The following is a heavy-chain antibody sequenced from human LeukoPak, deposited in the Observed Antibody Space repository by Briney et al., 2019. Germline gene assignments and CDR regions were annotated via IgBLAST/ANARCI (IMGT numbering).Heavy chain of an antibody. CDR3: ARGEIRSGWYPYFDY. D-gene: IGHD6-19*01. J-gene: IGHJ4*02. CDR1: EYSFTNYW. CDR2: IYPGDSDT. Sequence: GESLKISCKGSEYSFTNYWIGWVRQMPGKGLEWMGIIYPGDSDTRYSPSFQGQVTISADKSISTAYLQWSSLKASDTAMYYCARGEIRSGWYPYFDYWGQGTLVTVSS. V-gene: IGHV5-51*01.